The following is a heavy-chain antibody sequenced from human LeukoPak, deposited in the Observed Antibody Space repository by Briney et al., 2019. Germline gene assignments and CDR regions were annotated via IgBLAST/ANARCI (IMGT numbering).Heavy chain of an antibody. Sequence: GASVKVSCKASGGTFSSYAISWVRQAPGQGLERMGGIIPIFGTANYAQKFQGRVTITADKSTSTAYMELSSLRSEDTAVYYCARDLVAAAGRNRFDIWGQGTMVTVSS. V-gene: IGHV1-69*06. D-gene: IGHD6-13*01. J-gene: IGHJ3*02. CDR2: IIPIFGTA. CDR1: GGTFSSYA. CDR3: ARDLVAAAGRNRFDI.